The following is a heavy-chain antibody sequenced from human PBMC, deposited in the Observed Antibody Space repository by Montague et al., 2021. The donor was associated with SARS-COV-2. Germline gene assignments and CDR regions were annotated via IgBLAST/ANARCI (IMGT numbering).Heavy chain of an antibody. CDR3: ATDQNWAFDC. D-gene: IGHD7-27*01. J-gene: IGHJ4*02. CDR1: GFTFGSYW. Sequence: LRLSFSASGFTFGSYWMSWVRQAPGKGLEWVANIKQDESEKSYVDSVKGRFTISRDNAKNSLYLQMHSLRAEDTAVYYCATDQNWAFDCWGQGALVTVSS. V-gene: IGHV3-7*01. CDR2: IKQDESEK.